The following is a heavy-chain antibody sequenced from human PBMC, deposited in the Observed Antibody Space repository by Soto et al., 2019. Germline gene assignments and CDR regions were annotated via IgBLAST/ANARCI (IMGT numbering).Heavy chain of an antibody. D-gene: IGHD3-22*01. CDR3: AKGGSGNYLTYYYYYGMDV. CDR2: ISYDGNNK. J-gene: IGHJ6*02. V-gene: IGHV3-30*18. Sequence: GGALRASCAASGFSPSNNGMHWVRQAPGRGLEWVAVISYDGNNKYYADSVKGRFTISRDNSKNTVYLEMNNLRAEDTAMYYCAKGGSGNYLTYYYYYGMDVWGQGTTVTVSS. CDR1: GFSPSNNG.